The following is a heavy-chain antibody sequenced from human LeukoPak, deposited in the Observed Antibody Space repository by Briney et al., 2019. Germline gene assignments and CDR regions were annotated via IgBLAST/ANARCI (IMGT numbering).Heavy chain of an antibody. Sequence: PGRSLRLSCAASGFTFSSYGMHWVRQAPGKGLEWVAVIWYDGSNKYYADSVKGRFTISRDNSKNTLYLQMNSLRAEDTAVYYCARRYCSSTSCYTGYDYWGQGTLVTVSS. CDR3: ARRYCSSTSCYTGYDY. CDR1: GFTFSSYG. J-gene: IGHJ4*02. CDR2: IWYDGSNK. D-gene: IGHD2-2*02. V-gene: IGHV3-33*01.